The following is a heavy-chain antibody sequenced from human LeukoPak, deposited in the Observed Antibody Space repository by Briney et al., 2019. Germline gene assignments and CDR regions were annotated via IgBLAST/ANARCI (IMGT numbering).Heavy chain of an antibody. CDR1: GGSLSSGGYY. D-gene: IGHD3-22*01. V-gene: IGHV4-31*03. Sequence: SETLSLTCTLSGGSLSSGGYYWSWIRQHPGRGLEWFGYIYYSGSTYYNPSLKSRVTISVDTSKNQFSLKLSSVTAADTAVYYCARGSSGYYDYYYGMDVWGQGTTVTVSS. CDR2: IYYSGST. J-gene: IGHJ6*02. CDR3: ARGSSGYYDYYYGMDV.